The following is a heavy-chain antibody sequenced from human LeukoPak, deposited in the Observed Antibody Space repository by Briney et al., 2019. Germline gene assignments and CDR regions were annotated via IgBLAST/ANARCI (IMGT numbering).Heavy chain of an antibody. D-gene: IGHD3-3*01. CDR2: INPNNGDT. Sequence: ASVKVSCKSSGYTLTAYYMHWVRQAPGQGPEWMGWINPNNGDTNYAQNFQGRVTMTRDTSISTTYMELSRLRSDDTAVYYCARPTGITFFGGILGYFDYWGQGTLVTVSS. V-gene: IGHV1-2*02. CDR3: ARPTGITFFGGILGYFDY. CDR1: GYTLTAYY. J-gene: IGHJ4*02.